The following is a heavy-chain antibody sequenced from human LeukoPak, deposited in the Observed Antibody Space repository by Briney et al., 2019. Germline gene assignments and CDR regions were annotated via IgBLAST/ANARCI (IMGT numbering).Heavy chain of an antibody. V-gene: IGHV4-59*01. J-gene: IGHJ4*02. Sequence: SETLSLTCAVSGGSISSYYWSWIRQPPGKGLEWIGYVYYSGSTNYNPSLKSRVTISVDTSKNQFSLKLSSVTAADTAVYYSSSINSSWEFDYWGQGTLVTVSS. CDR2: VYYSGST. CDR3: SSINSSWEFDY. D-gene: IGHD6-13*01. CDR1: GGSISSYY.